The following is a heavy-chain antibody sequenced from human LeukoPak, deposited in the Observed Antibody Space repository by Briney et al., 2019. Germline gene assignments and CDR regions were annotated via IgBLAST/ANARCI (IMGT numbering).Heavy chain of an antibody. Sequence: GGSLRLSCAASGFTFSSYSMNGVRQAPGKGLEWVSSISSSSSYIYYADSVKGRFTISRDNAKNSLYLQMNSLRAEDTAVYYCARDLGIAAAGRGDAFDIWGQGTMVTVSS. CDR3: ARDLGIAAAGRGDAFDI. CDR1: GFTFSSYS. CDR2: ISSSSSYI. D-gene: IGHD6-13*01. J-gene: IGHJ3*02. V-gene: IGHV3-21*01.